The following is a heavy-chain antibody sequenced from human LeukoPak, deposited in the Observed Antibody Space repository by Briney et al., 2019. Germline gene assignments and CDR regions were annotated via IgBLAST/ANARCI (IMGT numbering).Heavy chain of an antibody. CDR2: INHSGST. D-gene: IGHD3-22*01. Sequence: SETLSLTCAVYGGSFSGYYWSWIRQPPGKGLEWIGEINHSGSTNYNPSLKSRVTISVDTSKNQFSLKLSSVTAADTAVYYCARRKERITMIVVVKGGYYFDYWGQGTLVTVSS. V-gene: IGHV4-34*01. CDR3: ARRKERITMIVVVKGGYYFDY. CDR1: GGSFSGYY. J-gene: IGHJ4*02.